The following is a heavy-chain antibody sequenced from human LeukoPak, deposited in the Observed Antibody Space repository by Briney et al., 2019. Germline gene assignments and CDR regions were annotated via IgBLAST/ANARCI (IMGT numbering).Heavy chain of an antibody. D-gene: IGHD6-19*01. CDR1: GGSISSYY. CDR3: ARGPRDHSSGWYYFDY. Sequence: SETLSLTCTVSGGSISSYYWSWIRQPAGKGLEWIGRIYTSGSTNYNPSLKSRVTMSVDTSKNQFSLKLSSVTAADTAVYYCARGPRDHSSGWYYFDYWGQGTLVTVSS. V-gene: IGHV4-4*07. CDR2: IYTSGST. J-gene: IGHJ4*02.